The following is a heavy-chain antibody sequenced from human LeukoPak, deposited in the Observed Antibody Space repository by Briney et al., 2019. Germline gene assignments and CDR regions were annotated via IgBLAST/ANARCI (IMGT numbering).Heavy chain of an antibody. J-gene: IGHJ3*02. D-gene: IGHD3-22*01. CDR3: ARESVYYDSSGYNDVFDI. CDR2: IHFSGST. Sequence: SETLSLTCNVSGGSISNYWSWIRQPPGKGLEWIGYIHFSGSTSYNPSLKSRVTMSVDTSNNQFSLKLSSVTAADMAVYYCARESVYYDSSGYNDVFDIWGQGTMVTVSS. V-gene: IGHV4-59*12. CDR1: GGSISNY.